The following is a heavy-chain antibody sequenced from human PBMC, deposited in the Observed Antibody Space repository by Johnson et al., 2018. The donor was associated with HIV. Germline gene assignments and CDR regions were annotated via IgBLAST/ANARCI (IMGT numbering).Heavy chain of an antibody. J-gene: IGHJ3*02. V-gene: IGHV3-20*04. D-gene: IGHD5-12*01. Sequence: EQLVESGGGVVRPGGSLRLSCEASGFTFDDYGLSWVRQAPGKGLEWVSGMNWNGGSTGYADSVKGRFTISRDNAKNSLYLQMNSLRAEDTALYYCARRDGFDYGNAFDIWGQGTMVTVSS. CDR1: GFTFDDYG. CDR2: MNWNGGST. CDR3: ARRDGFDYGNAFDI.